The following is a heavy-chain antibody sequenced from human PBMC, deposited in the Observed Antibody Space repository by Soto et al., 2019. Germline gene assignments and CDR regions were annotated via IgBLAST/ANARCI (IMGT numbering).Heavy chain of an antibody. V-gene: IGHV1-18*01. J-gene: IGHJ4*02. Sequence: QVQLVQSGAEVKKPGASVKVSCQASGYTFSNYGFSWVRQAPGQGLEWMGWISGYNGNTNYAERLQGRVTMTTDTSTSTAYMELKSVRYDDTAVYYGAREGQLGYWGKGTPVTVSS. D-gene: IGHD6-6*01. CDR3: AREGQLGY. CDR2: ISGYNGNT. CDR1: GYTFSNYG.